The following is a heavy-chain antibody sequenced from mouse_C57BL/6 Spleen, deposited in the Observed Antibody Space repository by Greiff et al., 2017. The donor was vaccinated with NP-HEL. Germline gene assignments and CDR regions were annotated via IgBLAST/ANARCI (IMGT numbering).Heavy chain of an antibody. CDR2: FYPGSGSI. V-gene: IGHV1-62-2*01. CDR3: ARHLYDYDGGDYAMDY. Sequence: VQLVESGAELVKPGASVKLSCKASGYTFTEYTIHWVKQRSGQGLEWIGWFYPGSGSIKYNEKFKDKATLTADKSSSTVYMELSRLTSEDSAVYFCARHLYDYDGGDYAMDYWGQGTSVTVSS. D-gene: IGHD2-4*01. CDR1: GYTFTEYT. J-gene: IGHJ4*01.